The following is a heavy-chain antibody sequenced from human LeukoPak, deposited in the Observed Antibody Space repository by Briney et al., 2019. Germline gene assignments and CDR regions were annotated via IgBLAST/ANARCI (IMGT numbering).Heavy chain of an antibody. V-gene: IGHV1-69*04. Sequence: SVKVSCKASGGTFSSYTISWVRQAPGQGLEWMGRTIPILGIANYAQKFQRRVTITADKSTSTAYMELSSLTSEDTAVYYCARDRDIVVVPAADPSYYMDVWGKGTTVTVSS. CDR1: GGTFSSYT. CDR2: TIPILGIA. D-gene: IGHD2-2*01. J-gene: IGHJ6*03. CDR3: ARDRDIVVVPAADPSYYMDV.